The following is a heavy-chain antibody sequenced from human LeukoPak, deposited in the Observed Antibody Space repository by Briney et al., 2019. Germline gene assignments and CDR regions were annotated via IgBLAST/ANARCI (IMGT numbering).Heavy chain of an antibody. CDR2: ISYDGSNK. Sequence: GGSLRLSCAASGFTFSSYAMHWVRQAPGKGLEWVAIISYDGSNKDYADSAKGRFTISRDNSKNTLNLQMNSLRGEDTAVYYCARDSDNWNYDFWGQGTLVTVSS. CDR3: ARDSDNWNYDF. V-gene: IGHV3-30*04. D-gene: IGHD1-7*01. J-gene: IGHJ4*02. CDR1: GFTFSSYA.